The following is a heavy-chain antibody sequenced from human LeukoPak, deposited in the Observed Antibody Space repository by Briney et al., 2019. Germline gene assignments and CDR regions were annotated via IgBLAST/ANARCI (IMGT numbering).Heavy chain of an antibody. Sequence: GGSLRLSCAASGFTVSSNYMSWVRQAPGKGLEWVSVIYSGGSTYYADSVRGRFTISRDNAKNSLYLQMNSLRAEDTAVYYCASPGEGYCSGGNCYYFDYWGQGTLV. CDR3: ASPGEGYCSGGNCYYFDY. CDR2: IYSGGST. CDR1: GFTVSSNY. D-gene: IGHD2-15*01. J-gene: IGHJ4*02. V-gene: IGHV3-53*01.